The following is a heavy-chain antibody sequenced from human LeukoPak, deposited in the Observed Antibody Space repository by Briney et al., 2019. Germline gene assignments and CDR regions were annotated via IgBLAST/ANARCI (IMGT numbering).Heavy chain of an antibody. CDR1: GDSISSSSYY. Sequence: LETLSLTCTVSGDSISSSSYYWGWIRQPPGKGLEWIGSIYYSGSTYYNPSLKSRVTISVDTSKNQFSLKLSSVTAADTAVYYCARHTSYCSSTSCYTYFDYGGQGTLVTVSS. V-gene: IGHV4-39*01. J-gene: IGHJ4*02. D-gene: IGHD2-2*01. CDR3: ARHTSYCSSTSCYTYFDY. CDR2: IYYSGST.